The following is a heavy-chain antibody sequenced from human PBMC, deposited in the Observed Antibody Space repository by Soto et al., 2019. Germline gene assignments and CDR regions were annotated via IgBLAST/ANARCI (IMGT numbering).Heavy chain of an antibody. CDR2: ISSSGTSA. J-gene: IGHJ4*02. V-gene: IGHV3-11*05. CDR1: GFTFSAFY. Sequence: QVQLEESGGGLVKPGGSLRLSCAASGFTFSAFYMSWIRQAPGKGLEYISYISSSGTSANYADSVKGRFTISRDNAKNTLYLQMTSLRAEDTAVYDCARVRGAVTGQYFDYWGQGALVTVSS. D-gene: IGHD3-10*01. CDR3: ARVRGAVTGQYFDY.